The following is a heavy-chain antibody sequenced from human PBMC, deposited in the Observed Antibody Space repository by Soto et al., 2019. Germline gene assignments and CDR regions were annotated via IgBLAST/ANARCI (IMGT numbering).Heavy chain of an antibody. V-gene: IGHV4-38-2*02. J-gene: IGHJ3*02. CDR1: GYSISSGYY. CDR2: VYHTGST. CDR3: VREGDAFDI. Sequence: SETLSLTCAVSGYSISSGYYWGWIRQPPGKGLEWIGSVYHTGSTYYNPSLKSRVTISVDTSKNQFSLKLSSVTAADTAVYFCVREGDAFDIWGQGTMVT.